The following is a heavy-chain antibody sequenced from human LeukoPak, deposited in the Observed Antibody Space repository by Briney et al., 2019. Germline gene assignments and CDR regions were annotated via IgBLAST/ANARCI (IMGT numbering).Heavy chain of an antibody. CDR3: ARDYDILTGEDY. D-gene: IGHD3-9*01. Sequence: PGGSLRLSCAASGLTFSSYSMNWVRQAPGKGLEWVSSISSSSSYIYYADSVKGVFTIYSDNAKNSLYLQMNSLRAEDTAVYYCARDYDILTGEDYWGQGTLVTVSS. CDR2: ISSSSSYI. J-gene: IGHJ4*02. V-gene: IGHV3-21*01. CDR1: GLTFSSYS.